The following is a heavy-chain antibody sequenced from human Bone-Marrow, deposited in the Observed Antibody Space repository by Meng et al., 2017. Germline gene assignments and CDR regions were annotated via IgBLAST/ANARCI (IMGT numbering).Heavy chain of an antibody. CDR3: VRSSAWVRTGFDP. V-gene: IGHV4-39*01. CDR1: GGSNRTSGYY. D-gene: IGHD6-19*01. CDR2: IGHSGFT. Sequence: QPQLQESGPGLVRPSEALSLTRSVSGGSNRTSGYYWGGIRQPPGKGLEWIGSIGHSGFTYYTLSLKSRVTVSIDTSRNQFSLWLTSVTAADTAVYYCVRSSAWVRTGFDPWGQGTLVTVSS. J-gene: IGHJ5*02.